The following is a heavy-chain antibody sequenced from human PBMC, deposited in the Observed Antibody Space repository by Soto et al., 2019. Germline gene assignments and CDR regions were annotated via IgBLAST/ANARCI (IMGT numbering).Heavy chain of an antibody. CDR2: IYYSGST. CDR1: GGSISSGGSY. CDR3: ARQGSRAFDI. Sequence: SETLSLTCTVSGGSISSGGSYWSWIRQHPGKGLEWIGYIYYSGSTYYNPSLKSRVTMSVDTSKNHLSLKLSSVTAADTAVYYCARQGSRAFDIWGQGTMVT. J-gene: IGHJ3*02. V-gene: IGHV4-39*01. D-gene: IGHD2-15*01.